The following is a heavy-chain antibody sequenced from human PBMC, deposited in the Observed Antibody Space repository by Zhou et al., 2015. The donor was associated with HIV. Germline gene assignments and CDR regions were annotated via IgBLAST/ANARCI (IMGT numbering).Heavy chain of an antibody. CDR3: ARDGYMDCSRSVCYDY. CDR2: IDPNTGNP. J-gene: IGHJ4*02. V-gene: IGHV7-4-1*02. CDR1: GDSFSKKT. Sequence: QVQLVQSGAEVKKPGSSVKVSCTASGDSFSKKTINWVRQAPGQGLEWMGWIDPNTGNPTYAQGFKGRFVFSLDASVSTAYLQITSLKAEDTAVYYCARDGYMDCSRSVCYDYWGQGTLVTVSP. D-gene: IGHD2-21*02.